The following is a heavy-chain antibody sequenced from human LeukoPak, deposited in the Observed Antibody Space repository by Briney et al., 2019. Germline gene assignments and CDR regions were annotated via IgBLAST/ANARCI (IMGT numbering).Heavy chain of an antibody. J-gene: IGHJ3*02. V-gene: IGHV3-23*01. Sequence: PGRTLRLSCAASGFTLSSFAVSWVPGARSKGLEGGSALSGTGGSTYYASSVKGRFTISRDNSKNWLYLQMTSLRAEDTAVYYCRAYCGGDCYPVAFDIWGQGTMVTVSS. CDR2: LSGTGGST. CDR1: GFTLSSFA. D-gene: IGHD2-21*01. CDR3: RAYCGGDCYPVAFDI.